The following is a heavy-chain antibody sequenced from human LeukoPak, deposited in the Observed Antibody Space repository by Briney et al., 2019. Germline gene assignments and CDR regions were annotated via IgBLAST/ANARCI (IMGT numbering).Heavy chain of an antibody. V-gene: IGHV3-30-3*02. D-gene: IGHD6-13*01. CDR2: ISYDGSNK. J-gene: IGHJ5*02. CDR3: AKIRYSSSWNNWFDP. CDR1: GFSFITYA. Sequence: PGGSLRLSCAASGFSFITYAMHWVRQAPGKGLEWVAVISYDGSNKYYADSVKGRSTISRDNSKNTLYLQMNSLRAEDTAVYYCAKIRYSSSWNNWFDPWGQGTLVTVSS.